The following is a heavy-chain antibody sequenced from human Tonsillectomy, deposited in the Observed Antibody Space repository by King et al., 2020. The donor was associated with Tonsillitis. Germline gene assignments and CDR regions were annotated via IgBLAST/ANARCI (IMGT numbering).Heavy chain of an antibody. CDR3: ARESSDFWSGYSLYYFDY. V-gene: IGHV3-11*01. CDR2: ISSSGNTI. CDR1: GFTFSDYY. D-gene: IGHD3-3*01. J-gene: IGHJ4*02. Sequence: QLVQSGGGLVEPGGSLRLSCVASGFTFSDYYMSWIRQAPGKGLEWASYISSSGNTIYYADSVKGRFTISRDNAKNSLYLQMNSLRAEDTAGYYCARESSDFWSGYSLYYFDYWGQGTLVTVSS.